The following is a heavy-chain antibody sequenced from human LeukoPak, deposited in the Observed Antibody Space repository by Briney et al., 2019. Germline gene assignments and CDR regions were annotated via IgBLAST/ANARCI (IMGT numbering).Heavy chain of an antibody. CDR2: ITYDGSNK. CDR1: GFTFSSYG. V-gene: IGHV3-30*03. CDR3: ARVRSPRYFDY. J-gene: IGHJ4*02. Sequence: GGSLRLSCAASGFTFSSYGMHWVRQAPGKGLDWVAVITYDGSNKYYADSVKGRFTISRDNSKNSLYLQMNSLRAEDTAVYYCARVRSPRYFDYWGQGTLVTVSS.